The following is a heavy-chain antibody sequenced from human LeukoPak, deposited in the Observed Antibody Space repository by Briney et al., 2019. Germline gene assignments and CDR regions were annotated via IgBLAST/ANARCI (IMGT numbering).Heavy chain of an antibody. D-gene: IGHD2-2*01. V-gene: IGHV3-7*01. CDR2: IKNDGAVK. J-gene: IGHJ6*02. Sequence: GGSLTLSCAASGFAFSYHLMTWVRQAPGKGLEWVANIKNDGAVKHYVDSVKRRFTISRDNAKNSLYLQMNSLRAEDTAVYYCARGSPVPAAISHYYYYGMDVWGQGTTVTVSS. CDR3: ARGSPVPAAISHYYYYGMDV. CDR1: GFAFSYHL.